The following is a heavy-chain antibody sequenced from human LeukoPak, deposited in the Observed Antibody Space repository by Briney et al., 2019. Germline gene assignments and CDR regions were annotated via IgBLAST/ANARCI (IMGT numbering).Heavy chain of an antibody. CDR3: ARGGYYDSSGYPRTFDY. CDR1: GGSFSGYY. Sequence: PSETLSLTCAVYGGSFSGYYWSWIRQPPGKGLEWIGEINHSGSTNYNPSLKSRVTILVDTSKNQFSLKLSSVTAADTAVYYCARGGYYDSSGYPRTFDYWGQGTLVTVSS. CDR2: INHSGST. J-gene: IGHJ4*02. V-gene: IGHV4-34*01. D-gene: IGHD3-22*01.